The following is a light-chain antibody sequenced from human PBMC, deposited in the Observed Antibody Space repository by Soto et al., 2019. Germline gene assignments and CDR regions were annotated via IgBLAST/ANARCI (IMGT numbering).Light chain of an antibody. CDR3: QQRSIWPPLT. CDR2: DAS. J-gene: IGKJ4*01. CDR1: QSLSSY. Sequence: EIVLTQSPATLSLSPGERATLSCRASQSLSSYLAWYQQKPGQAPRLLIYDASNRATGIPARFSGSGSGTDFTLTISSLEPEDFAVYYCQQRSIWPPLTFGGGTMVEIK. V-gene: IGKV3-11*01.